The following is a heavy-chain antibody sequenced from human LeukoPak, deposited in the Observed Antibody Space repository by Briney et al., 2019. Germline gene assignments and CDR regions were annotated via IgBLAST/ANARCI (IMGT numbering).Heavy chain of an antibody. CDR2: IYYSGST. D-gene: IGHD3-3*01. CDR3: ARGLTYDFWSGYYFDY. CDR1: GGSISSYY. V-gene: IGHV4-59*01. J-gene: IGHJ4*02. Sequence: SETLSLTCTVSGGSISSYYWSWIRQPPGKGLEWIGYIYYSGSTNYNPSLKSRVTISVDTPKNQFSLKLSSVTAADTAVYYCARGLTYDFWSGYYFDYWGQGTLVTVSS.